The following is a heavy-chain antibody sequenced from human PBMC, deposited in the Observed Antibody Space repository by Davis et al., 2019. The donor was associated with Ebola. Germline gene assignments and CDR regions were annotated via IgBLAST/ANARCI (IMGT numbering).Heavy chain of an antibody. Sequence: GESLKISCAASGFTFSSYAMHWVRQAPGKGLEWAAVISYDGSNKYYADSVKGRFTISRDNSKNTLYLQMNSLRGEDTAVYYCAKLFNSGYWGQGTLVTVSS. D-gene: IGHD2-15*01. CDR3: AKLFNSGY. CDR2: ISYDGSNK. J-gene: IGHJ4*02. V-gene: IGHV3-30*04. CDR1: GFTFSSYA.